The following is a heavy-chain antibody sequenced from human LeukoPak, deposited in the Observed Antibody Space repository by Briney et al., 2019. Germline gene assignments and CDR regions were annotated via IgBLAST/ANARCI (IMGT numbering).Heavy chain of an antibody. J-gene: IGHJ4*02. D-gene: IGHD1-26*01. V-gene: IGHV3-30*01. CDR2: ISYDGSSE. CDR3: AREEEGELPDY. CDR1: GFPFSGHA. Sequence: GRSLRLSCTASGFPFSGHAMHWIRQAPGKGPEWLALISYDGSSEFYADSVKGRFTISRDNSKNTLYLQVNSLRPEDTAVYFCAREEEGELPDYWGQGTQVTASS.